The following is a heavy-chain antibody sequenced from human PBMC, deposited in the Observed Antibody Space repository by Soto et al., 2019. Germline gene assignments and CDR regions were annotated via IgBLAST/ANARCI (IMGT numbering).Heavy chain of an antibody. V-gene: IGHV4-31*03. J-gene: IGHJ6*02. Sequence: LYLNCPVPADSMSDVCYFWSWIRQHPGKGLEWIGYIFYSGSTYYNPSLKSRVTISVDTSKNQFSLKLSSVTAADTAVYYCARDLRGGSYGMDVWGQGTTVT. D-gene: IGHD3-10*01. CDR2: IFYSGST. CDR3: ARDLRGGSYGMDV. CDR1: ADSMSDVCYF.